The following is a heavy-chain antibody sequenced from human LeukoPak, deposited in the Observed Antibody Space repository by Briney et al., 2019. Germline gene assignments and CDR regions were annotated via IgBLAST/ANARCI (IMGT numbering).Heavy chain of an antibody. CDR1: GFTFSSYG. J-gene: IGHJ4*02. CDR3: AKDEVGGDYRFDY. V-gene: IGHV3-30*02. D-gene: IGHD4-17*01. Sequence: GGSLRLSCAASGFTFSSYGMHWLCQAPGKGLEWVAYIRYDASNKYYADSVKGRFTISRDNSKNTLYLQMNSLRAEDTAVYYCAKDEVGGDYRFDYWGQGILVTVSS. CDR2: IRYDASNK.